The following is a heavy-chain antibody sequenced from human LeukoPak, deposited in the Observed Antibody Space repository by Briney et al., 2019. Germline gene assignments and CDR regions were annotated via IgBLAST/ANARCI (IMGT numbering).Heavy chain of an antibody. D-gene: IGHD6-19*01. CDR1: GGTFSSYA. J-gene: IGHJ6*02. CDR3: ARAARGWPYYYGMDV. Sequence: VASVKVSCKASGGTFSSYAISWVRQAPGQGLEWMGGIIPIFGTANYAQKFQGRVTITADESTSTAYMELSSLRSEDTAVYYCARAARGWPYYYGMDVWGQGTTVTVSS. CDR2: IIPIFGTA. V-gene: IGHV1-69*01.